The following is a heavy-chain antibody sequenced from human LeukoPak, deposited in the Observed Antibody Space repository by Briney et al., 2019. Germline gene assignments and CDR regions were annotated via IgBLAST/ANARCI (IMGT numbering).Heavy chain of an antibody. CDR3: ARGSSSGWYGFDS. Sequence: SETLSLTCTVSGGSISSYYWSWIRQPPGKGLEWIGYIYYSGTTNYNPSLKSRVTISVDTSKNRFSLKLNSVTAADTAVYYCARGSSSGWYGFDSWGQGTLVTVSS. CDR1: GGSISSYY. CDR2: IYYSGTT. D-gene: IGHD6-19*01. J-gene: IGHJ4*02. V-gene: IGHV4-59*01.